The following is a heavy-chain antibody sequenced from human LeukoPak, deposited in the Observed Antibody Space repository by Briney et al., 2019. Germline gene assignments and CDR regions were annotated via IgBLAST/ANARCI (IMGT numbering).Heavy chain of an antibody. CDR3: VRDLPVGWSILGGAFDI. V-gene: IGHV1-18*04. J-gene: IGHJ3*02. Sequence: GASVKVSCKASANIFTGHGISWVRQAPGQGLEWMGWISANTGNTNYAQKVQGRVTMSTDTSTSTIYMDLRRLTSDDTAVYYCVRDLPVGWSILGGAFDIWGQGTLVSVS. CDR1: ANIFTGHG. CDR2: ISANTGNT. D-gene: IGHD3-3*01.